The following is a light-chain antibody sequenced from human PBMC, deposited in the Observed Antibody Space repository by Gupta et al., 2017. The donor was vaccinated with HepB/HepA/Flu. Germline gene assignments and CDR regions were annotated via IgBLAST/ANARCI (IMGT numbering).Light chain of an antibody. CDR2: GAS. CDR1: QDISTW. J-gene: IGKJ5*01. V-gene: IGKV1D-12*01. Sequence: DIQMTQSPLSMSASVRDRVTITCRASQDISTWLAWYQQKPGKAPNLLIYGASRGQSGVPSRFSGSGSGTDFTLAVSSRQPEDFATYYCEQASNFPITFGQGTRLEIK. CDR3: EQASNFPIT.